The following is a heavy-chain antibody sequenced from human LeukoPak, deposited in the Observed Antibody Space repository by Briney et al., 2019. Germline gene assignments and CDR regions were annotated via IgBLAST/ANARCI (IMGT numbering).Heavy chain of an antibody. Sequence: GRSLRLSCAASVFTVSSKYMSWVRQAPGTGLKGGSVIDSGGSTYYADSLKGRFTISRDNSKNTLYLQMNSLRAEDTAVYYCARESYDSSGWEALVIWGQGTMVTVSS. CDR1: VFTVSSKY. J-gene: IGHJ3*02. V-gene: IGHV3-53*01. CDR2: IDSGGST. D-gene: IGHD3-22*01. CDR3: ARESYDSSGWEALVI.